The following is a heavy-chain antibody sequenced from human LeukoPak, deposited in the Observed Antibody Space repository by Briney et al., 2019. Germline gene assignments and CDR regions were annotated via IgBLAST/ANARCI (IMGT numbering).Heavy chain of an antibody. CDR1: GYTFSGYY. Sequence: GASVKVSCKASGYTFSGYYMHWVRQAPGQGLEWVGWINPNSGGTNYAQKFQGRVTMTRDTSISPAYMELSRLLSGDTAVYYCARGKTMVYCGGDCYRFDNWGQGTLVTVSS. J-gene: IGHJ4*02. CDR2: INPNSGGT. CDR3: ARGKTMVYCGGDCYRFDN. V-gene: IGHV1-2*02. D-gene: IGHD2-21*02.